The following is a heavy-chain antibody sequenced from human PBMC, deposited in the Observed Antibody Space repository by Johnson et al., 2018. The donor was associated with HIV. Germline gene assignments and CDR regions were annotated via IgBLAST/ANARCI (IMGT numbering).Heavy chain of an antibody. J-gene: IGHJ3*02. Sequence: QVQLMESGGGVVQPGRSLRISCAASGFTFRGYAMHWVRQAPGKGLEWVAFISYDGSNKYYRDSVKGRFTISRDNSENTLYLQMNSLRAEDTAVFYCASARNIWHDFYAFDIWGQGTMVTVSS. CDR1: GFTFRGYA. V-gene: IGHV3-30*10. CDR2: ISYDGSNK. CDR3: ASARNIWHDFYAFDI. D-gene: IGHD3/OR15-3a*01.